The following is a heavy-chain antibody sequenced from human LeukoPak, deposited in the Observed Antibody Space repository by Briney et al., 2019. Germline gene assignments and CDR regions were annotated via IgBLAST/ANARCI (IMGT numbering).Heavy chain of an antibody. Sequence: GGSLRLSCAASGFTFSSYWMSWVRQAPGKGLEWVANIKKDESEKYYVDSVKGRFTISRDNPKNSLYLQMNSLRAEDTAVYYCERDKIEGPTKIDYWGQGILVTASS. V-gene: IGHV3-7*01. CDR3: ERDKIEGPTKIDY. J-gene: IGHJ4*02. CDR2: IKKDESEK. D-gene: IGHD1-1*01. CDR1: GFTFSSYW.